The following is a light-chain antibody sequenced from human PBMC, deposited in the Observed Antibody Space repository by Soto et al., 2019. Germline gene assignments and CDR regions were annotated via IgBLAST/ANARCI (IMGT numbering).Light chain of an antibody. J-gene: IGLJ2*01. CDR1: SSDVGGYNY. V-gene: IGLV2-14*01. CDR3: SSYTRSSTLGVV. Sequence: QSALTQPASVSGSPGQSITISCTGTSSDVGGYNYVSWYQQHPGKAPKLMIYEVSNRPSGVSNRFSGSKSGNTASLTISGLQAEEEADYYCSSYTRSSTLGVVFGGGTKLTVL. CDR2: EVS.